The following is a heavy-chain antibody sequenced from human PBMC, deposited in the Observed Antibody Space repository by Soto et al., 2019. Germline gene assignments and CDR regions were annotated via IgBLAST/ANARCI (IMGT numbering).Heavy chain of an antibody. V-gene: IGHV4-31*03. CDR2: IYYTEST. J-gene: IGHJ4*02. Sequence: SETLSLTCSVSCGSVNSDTYYWSWVRQLPGKGLEWIGYIYYTESTYYNPTLRSRVTISLDTSKNQFSLKLSSVTAADTAVYYCARYCSGGSCYMSYFDYWGQGTLVTVSS. CDR1: CGSVNSDTYY. D-gene: IGHD2-15*01. CDR3: ARYCSGGSCYMSYFDY.